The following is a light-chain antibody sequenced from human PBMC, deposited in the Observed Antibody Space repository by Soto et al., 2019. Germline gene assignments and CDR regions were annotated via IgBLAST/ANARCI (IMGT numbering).Light chain of an antibody. CDR1: SSDVGSYNL. CDR2: EGS. J-gene: IGLJ1*01. CDR3: CSYAGSSTPLYV. Sequence: QSVLTQPASVSGSPGQSITISCTGTSSDVGSYNLVSWYQQHPGKAPKLMIYEGSKRPSGISNSFSGSKSGNTASLTISGLQAEDEADYYCCSYAGSSTPLYVFETGTKLTVL. V-gene: IGLV2-23*01.